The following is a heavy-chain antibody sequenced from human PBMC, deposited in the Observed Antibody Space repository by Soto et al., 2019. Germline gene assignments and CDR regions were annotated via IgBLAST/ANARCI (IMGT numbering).Heavy chain of an antibody. CDR3: AKRVAYSSSTNYFDN. CDR1: GFTLSNYG. D-gene: IGHD6-6*01. V-gene: IGHV3-23*01. CDR2: ISDTGGST. J-gene: IGHJ4*02. Sequence: GGSLRLSCAASGFTLSNYGMSWVRQAPGKGLEWVSAISDTGGSTFYADSVKGRFTISRDTSKNTLYLQMNSLRAEDTAVYFCAKRVAYSSSTNYFDNWGQGTLVTVSS.